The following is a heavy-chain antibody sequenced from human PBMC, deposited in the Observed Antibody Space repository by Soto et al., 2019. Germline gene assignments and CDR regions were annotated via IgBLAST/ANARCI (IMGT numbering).Heavy chain of an antibody. CDR1: GFTFSSYA. V-gene: IGHV3-23*01. D-gene: IGHD6-19*01. Sequence: GGSLRLSCAASGFTFSSYAMSWVRQAPGKGLEWVSAISGSGGSTYYADSVKGRFTISRDNSKNTLYLQMNSLRAEDTAVYYCARRSGDSSGWHYPAFDIWGQGTMVTVSS. J-gene: IGHJ3*02. CDR2: ISGSGGST. CDR3: ARRSGDSSGWHYPAFDI.